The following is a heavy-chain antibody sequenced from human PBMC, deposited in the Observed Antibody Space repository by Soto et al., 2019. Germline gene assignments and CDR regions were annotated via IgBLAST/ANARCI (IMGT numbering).Heavy chain of an antibody. CDR3: ARGGDRFDGMDV. CDR2: ISTAGDT. V-gene: IGHV3-13*01. J-gene: IGHJ6*02. Sequence: GGCLRLSCAASGFGFNGYDMHWVRQAPGKNLEWVAAISTAGDTYYLGSVKGRFTISREDAKNSLSLQMNSLRVGDTAVYYCARGGDRFDGMDVWGQGTTVTVSS. D-gene: IGHD3-16*01. CDR1: GFGFNGYD.